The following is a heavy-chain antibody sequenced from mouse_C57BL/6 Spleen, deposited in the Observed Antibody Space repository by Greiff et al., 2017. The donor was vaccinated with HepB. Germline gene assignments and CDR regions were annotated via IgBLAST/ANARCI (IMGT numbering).Heavy chain of an antibody. D-gene: IGHD3-2*02. CDR3: PLAQATLAWFAY. V-gene: IGHV1-64*01. Sequence: QVQLQQPGAELVKPGASVKLSCKASGYTFTSYWMHWVKQRPGQGLEWIGMIHPNSGSTNYNEKFKSKATLTVDKSSSTAYMQLSSLTSEDSAVYYCPLAQATLAWFAYWGQGTLVTVSA. CDR2: IHPNSGST. J-gene: IGHJ3*01. CDR1: GYTFTSYW.